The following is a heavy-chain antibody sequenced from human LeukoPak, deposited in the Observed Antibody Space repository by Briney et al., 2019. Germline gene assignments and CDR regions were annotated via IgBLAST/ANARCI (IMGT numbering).Heavy chain of an antibody. CDR1: GGSISSGDYY. V-gene: IGHV4-30-4*08. CDR2: IYYSGST. Sequence: KASETLSLTCTVSGGSISSGDYYWSWIRQPPGKGLEWIGYIYYSGSTYYNPSLKSRVTISVDTSKNQFSLKLSSVTAADTAVYYCARGSRGSSSRLNRYYYFDYWGQGTLVTVSS. CDR3: ARGSRGSSSRLNRYYYFDY. J-gene: IGHJ4*02. D-gene: IGHD6-6*01.